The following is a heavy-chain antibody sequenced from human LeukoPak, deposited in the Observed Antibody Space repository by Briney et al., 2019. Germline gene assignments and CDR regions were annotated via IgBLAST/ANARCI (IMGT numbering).Heavy chain of an antibody. CDR1: GFTFSNSW. J-gene: IGHJ4*02. CDR2: IKQDGSEK. D-gene: IGHD4-17*01. CDR3: ARAGGSTVSHSDY. V-gene: IGHV3-7*01. Sequence: GGSLRLSCAASGFTFSNSWMSWVRQAPGKGLEWVANIKQDGSEKYYVDSVKGRFTISRDNAKNSLYLQMNSLRAEDTAVYYCARAGGSTVSHSDYWGQGTLVTVSS.